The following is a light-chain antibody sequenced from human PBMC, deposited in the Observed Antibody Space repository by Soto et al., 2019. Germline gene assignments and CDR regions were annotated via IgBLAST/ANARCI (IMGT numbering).Light chain of an antibody. J-gene: IGKJ4*01. V-gene: IGKV1-9*01. CDR3: QQLHSYPRT. Sequence: DIQLTQSPSFLSASVGDRVTITCRASQGISSYLAWYQQKPGKAPKLLIYAASTLQSGVPSRFSGSGSGTEFTLTISSLLPEDFATYYCQQLHSYPRTFGGGTKVEIK. CDR1: QGISSY. CDR2: AAS.